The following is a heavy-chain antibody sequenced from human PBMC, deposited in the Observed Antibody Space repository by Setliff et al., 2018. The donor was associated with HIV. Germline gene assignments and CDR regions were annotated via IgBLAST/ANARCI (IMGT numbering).Heavy chain of an antibody. Sequence: GPTLVNPTQTLTLTCTFSGLSLSTSGVGVGWIRQSPGKALERLAFIYWNNNKHYSTSLKSRLTVTKDTSKNRVVFTMTNMDPVDTATYYCAYSGRQLRGPYFDFWGQGTPVTVS. CDR1: GLSLSTSGVG. V-gene: IGHV2-5*01. D-gene: IGHD1-1*01. CDR2: IYWNNNK. CDR3: AYSGRQLRGPYFDF. J-gene: IGHJ4*02.